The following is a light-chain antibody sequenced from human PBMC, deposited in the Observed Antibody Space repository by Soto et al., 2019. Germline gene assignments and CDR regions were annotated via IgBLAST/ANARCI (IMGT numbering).Light chain of an antibody. J-gene: IGKJ1*01. Sequence: IVLTHSPTTLSLSPCERATLSFRASQSVSNNYLAWYQQKPGQAPRLLIYGASNRATGIPDRFSGSGSGTDFTLTISRLEPEDFAVYYCQQYGSSGTFVQGTKVDNK. CDR2: GAS. V-gene: IGKV3-20*01. CDR1: QSVSNNY. CDR3: QQYGSSGT.